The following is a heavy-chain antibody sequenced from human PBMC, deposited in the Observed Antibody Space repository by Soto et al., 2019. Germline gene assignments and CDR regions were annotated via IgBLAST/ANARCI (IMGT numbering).Heavy chain of an antibody. V-gene: IGHV1-69*18. J-gene: IGHJ3*01. CDR2: IIPLFGTT. CDR3: ARRLDDRADEGFDV. Sequence: QVHLVQSGAEVRKPGSSVKVSCKTSGGTFSTYTIYWVRQAPGQGLEWMGRIIPLFGTTRYAQNFQDRVTITAEESNSTTYMELSSLRAEDTALYYCARRLDDRADEGFDVWGEGTAVTVSA. CDR1: GGTFSTYT. D-gene: IGHD3-16*01.